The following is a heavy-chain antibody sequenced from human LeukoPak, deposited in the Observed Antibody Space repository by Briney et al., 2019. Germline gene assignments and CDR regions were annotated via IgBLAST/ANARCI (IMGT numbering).Heavy chain of an antibody. V-gene: IGHV1-2*02. J-gene: IGHJ4*02. CDR3: TIQGLAAADGNFDY. D-gene: IGHD6-13*01. Sequence: ASVKVPCKASGYTFTGYYMHWVRQAPGQGLEWMGWINPNSGGTNYAQKFQGRVTMTRDTSISTAYMELSRLRSDDTAVYYCTIQGLAAADGNFDYWGQGTWSPSPQ. CDR1: GYTFTGYY. CDR2: INPNSGGT.